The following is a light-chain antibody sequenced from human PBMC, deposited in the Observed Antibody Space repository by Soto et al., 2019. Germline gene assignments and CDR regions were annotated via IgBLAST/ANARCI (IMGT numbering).Light chain of an antibody. Sequence: EIVLTQSPGTLSLSPGEIATLSCSASQSVSSNLAWYQQKPGQSPRLLIYGASTRATGIPARFSGSGSGTEFTLTISSLQSEDFAVYYCQQSNNWPWTFGQGTKVDIK. CDR1: QSVSSN. J-gene: IGKJ1*01. CDR2: GAS. V-gene: IGKV3-15*01. CDR3: QQSNNWPWT.